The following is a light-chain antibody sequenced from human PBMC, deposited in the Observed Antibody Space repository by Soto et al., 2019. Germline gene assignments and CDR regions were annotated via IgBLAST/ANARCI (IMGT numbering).Light chain of an antibody. Sequence: DIVMTQSPDSLAVSLGERATIKSKSSQSVLYSSNNKNYLAWYQQKPGQPPKLLIYWASTRESGVPDRFSGSGSGTDFTLTISSLQAEDVAVYYCPQYYSSPRTFGQGTKVEIK. CDR1: QSVLYSSNNKNY. CDR3: PQYYSSPRT. CDR2: WAS. V-gene: IGKV4-1*01. J-gene: IGKJ1*01.